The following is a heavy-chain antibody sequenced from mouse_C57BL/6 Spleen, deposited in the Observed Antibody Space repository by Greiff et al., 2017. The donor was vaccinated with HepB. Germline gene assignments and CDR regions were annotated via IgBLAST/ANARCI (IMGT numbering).Heavy chain of an antibody. V-gene: IGHV1-82*01. CDR1: GYAFSSSW. D-gene: IGHD2-4*01. CDR2: IYPGDGDT. CDR3: ARNDYLLWAMDY. J-gene: IGHJ4*01. Sequence: VQLQQSGPELVKPGASVKISCKASGYAFSSSWMNWVKQRPGKGLEWIGRIYPGDGDTNYNGKFKGKATLTADKSSSTAYMQLSSLTSEDSAVYFWARNDYLLWAMDYWGQGTSVTVSS.